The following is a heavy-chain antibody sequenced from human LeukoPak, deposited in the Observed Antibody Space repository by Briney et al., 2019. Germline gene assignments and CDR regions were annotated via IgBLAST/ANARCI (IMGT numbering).Heavy chain of an antibody. CDR2: INPNSGGT. D-gene: IGHD3-9*01. J-gene: IGHJ4*02. V-gene: IGHV1-2*02. CDR3: ARSPHILTGENFDY. CDR1: GYTFTAYY. Sequence: ASVKVSCKASGYTFTAYYMHWVRQAPGQGLEWMGWINPNSGGTDYAQKFQDRVSMTRDTSISTAYMHLSRLRSDDTAVYYCARSPHILTGENFDYWGQGTLLTVSS.